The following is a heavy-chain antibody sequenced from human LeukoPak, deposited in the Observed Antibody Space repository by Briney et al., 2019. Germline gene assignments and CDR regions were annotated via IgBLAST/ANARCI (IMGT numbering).Heavy chain of an antibody. CDR3: VRTGWFGELLFSY. Sequence: GESLKISCKGSGYSFTSYWISWVRQMPGKGLEWMGRIDPSDSYTNYSPSFQGHVTISADKSISTAYLQWSSLKASDTAMYYCVRTGWFGELLFSYWGQGTLVTVSS. CDR1: GYSFTSYW. J-gene: IGHJ4*02. V-gene: IGHV5-10-1*01. D-gene: IGHD3-10*01. CDR2: IDPSDSYT.